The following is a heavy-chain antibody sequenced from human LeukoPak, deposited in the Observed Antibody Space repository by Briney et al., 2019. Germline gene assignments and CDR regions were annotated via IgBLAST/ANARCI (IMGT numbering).Heavy chain of an antibody. Sequence: PGGSLRLSCAASGFTFSSYGMHWVRQGPGKGLEWVAVISYDGSNKYYADSVKGRFTISRDNSKNTLYLQMNSLRAEGTAVYYCAKDRVGVRGVIIWYYFDYWGQGTLVTVSS. CDR2: ISYDGSNK. D-gene: IGHD3-10*01. CDR3: AKDRVGVRGVIIWYYFDY. CDR1: GFTFSSYG. V-gene: IGHV3-30*18. J-gene: IGHJ4*02.